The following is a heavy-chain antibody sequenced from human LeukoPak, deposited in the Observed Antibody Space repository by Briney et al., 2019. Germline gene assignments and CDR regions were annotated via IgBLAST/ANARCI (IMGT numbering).Heavy chain of an antibody. J-gene: IGHJ4*02. Sequence: PSETLSLTCTVSGGSISSSSYYWGWIRQPPGKGLEWIGSIYYSGSTYYNPSLKSRVTISVDTSKNQFSLKLSSVTAADTAVYYCARVSRCLRCETGLYDYWGQGTLVTVSS. CDR2: IYYSGST. V-gene: IGHV4-39*01. CDR1: GGSISSSSYY. D-gene: IGHD4-17*01. CDR3: ARVSRCLRCETGLYDY.